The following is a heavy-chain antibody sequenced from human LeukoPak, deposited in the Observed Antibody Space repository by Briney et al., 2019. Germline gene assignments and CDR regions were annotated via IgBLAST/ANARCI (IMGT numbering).Heavy chain of an antibody. CDR2: ISAYNGNT. V-gene: IGHV1-18*01. CDR3: ARVSGTHKMDAFDI. J-gene: IGHJ3*02. CDR1: GYTFTSYG. Sequence: GASVKVSCKASGYTFTSYGISWVRQARGQGLEWMGWISAYNGNTNYAQKLQGRVTMTTDTSTSTAYMELRSLRSDDTAVYYCARVSGTHKMDAFDIWGQGTMVTVSS. D-gene: IGHD1-14*01.